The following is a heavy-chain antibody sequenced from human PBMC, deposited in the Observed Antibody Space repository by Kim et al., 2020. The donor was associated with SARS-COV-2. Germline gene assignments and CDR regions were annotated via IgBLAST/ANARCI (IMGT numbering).Heavy chain of an antibody. CDR1: GGSISSGSYY. CDR2: IYTSGST. CDR3: ARVGPPDCSGGSCYPRSNWFDP. V-gene: IGHV4-61*02. Sequence: SETLSLTCTVSGGSISSGSYYWSWIRQPAGKGLEWIGRIYTSGSTNYNPSLKSRVTISVDTSKNQFSLKLSSVTAADTAVYYCARVGPPDCSGGSCYPRSNWFDPWGQGTLVTVSS. D-gene: IGHD2-15*01. J-gene: IGHJ5*02.